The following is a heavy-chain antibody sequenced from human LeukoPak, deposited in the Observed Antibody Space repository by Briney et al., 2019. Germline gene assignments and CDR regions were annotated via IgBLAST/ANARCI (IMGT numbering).Heavy chain of an antibody. D-gene: IGHD1-26*01. CDR2: ISYDGSNK. Sequence: PGGSLRLSCAASGFTFSSYAMHWVRKAPGKGLEWVAVISYDGSNKYYADSVKGRFTIFRDNSKNTLYLQTNSLRAEDTAVYYCAKETSSGNFVTIDCWGQGALVTVSS. V-gene: IGHV3-30-3*01. CDR1: GFTFSSYA. J-gene: IGHJ4*02. CDR3: AKETSSGNFVTIDC.